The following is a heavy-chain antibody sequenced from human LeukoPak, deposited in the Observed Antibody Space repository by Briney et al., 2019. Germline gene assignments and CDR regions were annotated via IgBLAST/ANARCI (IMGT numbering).Heavy chain of an antibody. D-gene: IGHD3-10*01. Sequence: PGGSLRLSCAASGFTFSSYAMSWVRQAPGKGLEWVSAISGSGGSTYYADSVKGRFTISRDNSKNTLYLQMNSLRAEDTAVYYCAKGGYYGSGSYQDPYGMDVWGQGTTVTVSS. J-gene: IGHJ6*02. CDR2: ISGSGGST. CDR3: AKGGYYGSGSYQDPYGMDV. V-gene: IGHV3-23*01. CDR1: GFTFSSYA.